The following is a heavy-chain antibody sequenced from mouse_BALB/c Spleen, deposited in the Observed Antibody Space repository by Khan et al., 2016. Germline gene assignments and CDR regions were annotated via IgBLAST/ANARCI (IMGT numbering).Heavy chain of an antibody. J-gene: IGHJ3*01. CDR3: AREGEYDEAWFAY. D-gene: IGHD2-12*01. Sequence: EVQLQESGGGLVQPGGSLKLSCAASGFDFSRYWMSWVRQAPGRGLEWIGEINPDSSSINYTPSLKDKFIISRDNAKNTLYLQMSKVRSEDTALYYCAREGEYDEAWFAYWGQGTLVTVSA. CDR2: INPDSSSI. V-gene: IGHV4-1*02. CDR1: GFDFSRYW.